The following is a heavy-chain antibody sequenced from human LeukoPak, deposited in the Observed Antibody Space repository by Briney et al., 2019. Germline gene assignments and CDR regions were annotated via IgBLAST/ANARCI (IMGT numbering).Heavy chain of an antibody. CDR1: GFTFSSYG. CDR3: ARVLPSYGDYHFDY. V-gene: IGHV3-30*02. Sequence: GGSLRLPCAASGFTFSSYGMHWVRQAPGKGLEWVAFIRYDGSNKYYADSVKGRFTISRDNSKNTLYLQMNSLRAEDTAVYYCARVLPSYGDYHFDYWGQGTLVTVSS. J-gene: IGHJ4*02. D-gene: IGHD4-17*01. CDR2: IRYDGSNK.